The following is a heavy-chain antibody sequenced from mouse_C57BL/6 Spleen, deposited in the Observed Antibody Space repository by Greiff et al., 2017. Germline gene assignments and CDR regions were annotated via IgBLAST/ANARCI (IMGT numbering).Heavy chain of an antibody. D-gene: IGHD1-1*01. Sequence: QVQLKESGPELVKPGASVKISCKASGFAFSTSWMNWVKQRPGKGLEWIGRIDLGDGDTNYNGKFKGKATLTADTSSSTAYMQLSSLTSEDSAVYFCARSATVDAMDYWGQGTSVTVSS. CDR1: GFAFSTSW. CDR2: IDLGDGDT. V-gene: IGHV1-82*01. J-gene: IGHJ4*01. CDR3: ARSATVDAMDY.